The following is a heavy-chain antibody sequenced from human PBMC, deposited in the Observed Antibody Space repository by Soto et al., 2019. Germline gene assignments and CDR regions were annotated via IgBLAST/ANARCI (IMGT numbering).Heavy chain of an antibody. D-gene: IGHD3-10*01. CDR1: GFTFSSYT. CDR3: VRDHIWSFDY. CDR2: ISLSGSDM. V-gene: IGHV3-48*01. Sequence: PGGSLRLSCAASGFTFSSYTMNWVRQAPGKGLEWVSYISLSGSDMYYAGSVKGRFTISRDNAKNSLSLQMNGLRAEDTAVYYCVRDHIWSFDYWGQGTPVTVSS. J-gene: IGHJ4*02.